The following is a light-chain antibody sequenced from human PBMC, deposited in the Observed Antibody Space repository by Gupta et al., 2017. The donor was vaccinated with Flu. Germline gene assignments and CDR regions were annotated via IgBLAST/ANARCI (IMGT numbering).Light chain of an antibody. CDR2: DDN. CDR1: NIGGES. Sequence: SFVVTQPPSVSVAPGQTARITCGGDNIGGESVHWYQQQPGQAPVLVIYDDNDRPSGIPERFSGSNSGNTATLTISRVEVGDEADYYCQVWHSSSDHPYVFGSGTKVTVL. CDR3: QVWHSSSDHPYV. V-gene: IGLV3-21*02. J-gene: IGLJ1*01.